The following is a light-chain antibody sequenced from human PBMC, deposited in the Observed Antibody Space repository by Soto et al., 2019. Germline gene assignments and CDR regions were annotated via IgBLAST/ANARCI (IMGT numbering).Light chain of an antibody. CDR2: DAS. CDR3: QQYNSYSSYT. Sequence: DIQMTQSPSTLSASVGDRVTISCRASQSISSGLAWYQQKPGKAPKLLIYDASSLESGVPSRFSGSESGTEFTLAISSLQPDDFASYYCQQYNSYSSYTFGQGTKLEIK. V-gene: IGKV1-5*01. CDR1: QSISSG. J-gene: IGKJ2*01.